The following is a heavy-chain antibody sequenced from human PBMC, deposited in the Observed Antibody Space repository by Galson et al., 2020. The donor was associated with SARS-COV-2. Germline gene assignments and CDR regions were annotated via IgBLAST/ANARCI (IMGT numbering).Heavy chain of an antibody. D-gene: IGHD6-13*01. J-gene: IGHJ2*01. Sequence: QAGGSLRLSCAASGFTVSSNYMSWVRQAPGKGLEWVSVIYSGGSTYYADSVKGRFTISRHNSKNTLYLQMNSLRAEDTAVYYCARDMSSSQTENWYFDLWGRGTLVTVSS. CDR2: IYSGGST. CDR3: ARDMSSSQTENWYFDL. V-gene: IGHV3-53*04. CDR1: GFTVSSNY.